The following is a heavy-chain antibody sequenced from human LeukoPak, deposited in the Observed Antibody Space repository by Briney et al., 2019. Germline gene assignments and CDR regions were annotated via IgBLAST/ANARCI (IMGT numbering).Heavy chain of an antibody. D-gene: IGHD3-3*01. CDR3: ARDHGGGVYYDFWSGYYSGGVGDLDY. V-gene: IGHV3-21*01. CDR2: ISSSSSYI. CDR1: GFTLSSYS. Sequence: PGGSLRLSCAASGFTLSSYSMNWVRQAPGKGLEWVSSISSSSSYIYYADSVKGRFTISRDNAKNSLYLQMNSLRAEDTAVYYCARDHGGGVYYDFWSGYYSGGVGDLDYWGQGTLVTVSS. J-gene: IGHJ4*02.